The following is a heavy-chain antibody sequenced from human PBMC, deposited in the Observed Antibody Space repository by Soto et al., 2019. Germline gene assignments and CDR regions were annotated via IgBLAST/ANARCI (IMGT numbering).Heavy chain of an antibody. J-gene: IGHJ4*02. CDR3: ASRYKSSWYVGPLDH. CDR1: GGSFSGYY. V-gene: IGHV4-34*01. CDR2: INHSGST. D-gene: IGHD6-13*01. Sequence: SETLSLTCAVYGGSFSGYYWSWLRQPPGKGLEWIGEINHSGSTNYNPSLKSRVTISVDTSKNQFSLKLSSVTAADTAVYYCASRYKSSWYVGPLDHWGQGTLVTVSS.